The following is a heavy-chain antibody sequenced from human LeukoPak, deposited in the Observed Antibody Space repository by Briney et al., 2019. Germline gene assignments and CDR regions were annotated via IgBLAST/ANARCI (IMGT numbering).Heavy chain of an antibody. V-gene: IGHV1-69*13. CDR3: ARSGNSGSYYEPFDY. D-gene: IGHD1-26*01. CDR2: IIPIFGTA. CDR1: GGTFSSYA. Sequence: ASVKVSCKASGGTFSSYAISWVRQAPGQGLEWMGGIIPIFGTANYAQKFQGRVTITADESTSTAYMELSSLRSEDTAVYYCARSGNSGSYYEPFDYWGQGTLVTVSP. J-gene: IGHJ4*02.